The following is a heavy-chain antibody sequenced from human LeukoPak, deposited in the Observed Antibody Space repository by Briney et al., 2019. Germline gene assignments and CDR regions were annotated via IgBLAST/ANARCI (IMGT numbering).Heavy chain of an antibody. CDR1: GGSISSGGYY. Sequence: SQTLSLTCTVSGGSISSGGYYWSWIRQHPWKGLEWFGYIYYSGSTYYNPSLKSRVTISVDTSKNQFSLKLSSVTAADTAVYYCARGRGGGYDPPFDYWGQGTLVTVSS. V-gene: IGHV4-31*03. CDR3: ARGRGGGYDPPFDY. J-gene: IGHJ4*02. CDR2: IYYSGST. D-gene: IGHD3-22*01.